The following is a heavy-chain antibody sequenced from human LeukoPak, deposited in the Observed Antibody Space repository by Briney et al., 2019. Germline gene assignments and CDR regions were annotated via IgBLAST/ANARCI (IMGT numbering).Heavy chain of an antibody. D-gene: IGHD3-9*01. J-gene: IGHJ4*02. CDR2: IYYSGST. Sequence: KPSETLSLTCTVSGGSISSSSYYWGWIRQPPGKGLEWIGSIYYSGSTNYNPSLKSRVTISVDTSKNQFSLKLSSVTAADTAVYYCARGGADWALDYWGQGTLVTVSS. V-gene: IGHV4-39*07. CDR3: ARGGADWALDY. CDR1: GGSISSSSYY.